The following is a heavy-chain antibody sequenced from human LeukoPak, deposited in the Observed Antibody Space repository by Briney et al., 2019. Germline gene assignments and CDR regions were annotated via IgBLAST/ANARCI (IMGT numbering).Heavy chain of an antibody. CDR2: IYTSGST. D-gene: IGHD6-25*01. Sequence: SETLSLTCTVSGGSISSYYWSWVRQPAGKGLEWIGRIYTSGSTNYNPSLKSRVTMSVDTSKNQFSLKLSSVTAADMAVYYCARVALLLYSTGEPNGAFDIWGQGTMVTVSS. CDR3: ARVALLLYSTGEPNGAFDI. V-gene: IGHV4-4*07. CDR1: GGSISSYY. J-gene: IGHJ3*02.